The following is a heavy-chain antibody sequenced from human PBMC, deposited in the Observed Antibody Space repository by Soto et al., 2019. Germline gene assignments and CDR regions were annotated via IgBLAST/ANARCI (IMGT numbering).Heavy chain of an antibody. Sequence: ASVNVSCKASGYTFTSYDINWVRQATGQGLEWMGWMNPNSGNTGYAQKFQGRVTMTRNTSISTAYMELSSLISEDTAVYYCARGFYYYDSSGYYLVRAFDIWGQGTMVTVSS. CDR1: GYTFTSYD. D-gene: IGHD3-22*01. CDR2: MNPNSGNT. V-gene: IGHV1-8*01. CDR3: ARGFYYYDSSGYYLVRAFDI. J-gene: IGHJ3*02.